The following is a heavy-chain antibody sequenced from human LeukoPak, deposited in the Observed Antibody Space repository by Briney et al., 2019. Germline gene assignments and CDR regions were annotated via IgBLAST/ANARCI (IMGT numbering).Heavy chain of an antibody. CDR1: GGSISSGSYY. Sequence: SQTLSLTCTVSGGSISSGSYYWSWIRQPAGKGLEWIGRIYTSGSTNCNPSLKSRVTISVDTSKNQFSLKLSSVTAADTALYYCARDHTDPGLFFDSWGQGTLVTVSS. CDR3: ARDHTDPGLFFDS. J-gene: IGHJ4*02. D-gene: IGHD2-21*01. CDR2: IYTSGST. V-gene: IGHV4-61*02.